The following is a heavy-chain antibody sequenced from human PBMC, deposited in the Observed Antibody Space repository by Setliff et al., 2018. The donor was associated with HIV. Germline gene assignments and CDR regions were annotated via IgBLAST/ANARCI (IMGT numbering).Heavy chain of an antibody. CDR2: ITDDGTA. V-gene: IGHV4-34*01. J-gene: IGHJ4*02. Sequence: PSETLSLTCAVYGGSLTNYYWSWIRQSPGKGLEWIGEITDDGTATYTSSLKSRVTISLDTSKNQFSLKLTSVTAADMALYYCARQQTALFVDYWGQGTLVTVSS. D-gene: IGHD2-21*02. CDR3: ARQQTALFVDY. CDR1: GGSLTNYY.